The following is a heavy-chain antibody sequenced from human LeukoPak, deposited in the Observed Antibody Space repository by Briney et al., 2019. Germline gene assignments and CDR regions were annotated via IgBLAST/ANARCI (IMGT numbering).Heavy chain of an antibody. V-gene: IGHV1-18*01. D-gene: IGHD2-15*01. CDR3: ARCSGGSCYGPPVGY. CDR2: ITAYNGNT. Sequence: ASVKVSCKASGYTFTSYGMSWVRQAPGRGLEWMGWITAYNGNTNYAQNLQGRVTMTTDTSTSTAYMELRSLRSDDTAVYYCARCSGGSCYGPPVGYWGQGTLVTVSS. CDR1: GYTFTSYG. J-gene: IGHJ4*02.